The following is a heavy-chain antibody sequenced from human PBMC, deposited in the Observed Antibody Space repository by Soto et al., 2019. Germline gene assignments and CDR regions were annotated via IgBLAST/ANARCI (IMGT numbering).Heavy chain of an antibody. Sequence: SAEVCCEACGDAFEGCYRRWARQATGQGLEWMGWINPNSGGTNYAQKFQGWVTMTRDTSISTAYMELSRLRSDDTAVYYCARDLFEFDYYYGTAVWGKGTTVTVSS. V-gene: IGHV1-2*04. CDR1: GDAFEGCY. CDR2: INPNSGGT. J-gene: IGHJ6*04. CDR3: ARDLFEFDYYYGTAV.